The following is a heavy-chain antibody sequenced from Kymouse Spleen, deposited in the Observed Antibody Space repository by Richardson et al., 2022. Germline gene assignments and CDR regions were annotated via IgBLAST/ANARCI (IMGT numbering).Heavy chain of an antibody. CDR3: AKEGTVTTFHYYGMDV. J-gene: IGHJ6*02. V-gene: IGHV3-9*01. Sequence: EVQLVESGGGLVQPGRSLRLSCAASGFTFDDYAMHWVRQAPGKGLEWVSGISWNSGSIGYADSVKGRFTISRDNAKNSLYLQMNSLRAEDTALYYCAKEGTVTTFHYYGMDVWGQGTTVTVSS. CDR2: ISWNSGSI. D-gene: IGHD4-17*01. CDR1: GFTFDDYA.